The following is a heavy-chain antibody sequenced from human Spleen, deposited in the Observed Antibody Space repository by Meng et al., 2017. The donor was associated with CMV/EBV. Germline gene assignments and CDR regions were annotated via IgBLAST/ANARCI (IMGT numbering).Heavy chain of an antibody. V-gene: IGHV3-48*03. D-gene: IGHD1-14*01. Sequence: GESLKISCVASGFTFDSYTTNWVRQAPGKGLEWLSYISNSGSTTYYVESVRGRFTISRDNAKNSLYLQMNSLRAEDTAVYYCASTGDYWGQGTLVTVSS. J-gene: IGHJ4*02. CDR3: ASTGDY. CDR1: GFTFDSYT. CDR2: ISNSGSTT.